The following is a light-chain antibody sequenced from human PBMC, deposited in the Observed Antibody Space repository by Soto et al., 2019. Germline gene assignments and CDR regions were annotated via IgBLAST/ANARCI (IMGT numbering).Light chain of an antibody. CDR1: QSLRSN. V-gene: IGKV3-15*01. CDR3: QQYNNFCT. J-gene: IGKJ1*01. CDR2: GSS. Sequence: EVVMTQSPDTLSVSPGERVTLSCRASQSLRSNLAWYQQKPGQAPRLLIYGSSTRATGITARFSGSGSGTEFTLTISSLQSEDFAVYYCQQYNNFCTFGQGTKVEIK.